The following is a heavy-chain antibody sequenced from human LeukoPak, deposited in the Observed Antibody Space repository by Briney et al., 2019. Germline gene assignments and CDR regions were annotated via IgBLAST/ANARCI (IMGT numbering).Heavy chain of an antibody. J-gene: IGHJ3*02. CDR3: VRDFNPGGNSAWYDAFDI. V-gene: IGHV3-21*01. CDR1: GFTFSSYS. D-gene: IGHD6-19*01. CDR2: ISSSRSYI. Sequence: PGGSLRLSCAASGFTFSSYSMNWVRQAPGKGLEWVSSISSSRSYIYYADSVKGRFSISRDNAKKSLYLQMNSLRGEDTAVYYCVRDFNPGGNSAWYDAFDIWGQGTRVTVSS.